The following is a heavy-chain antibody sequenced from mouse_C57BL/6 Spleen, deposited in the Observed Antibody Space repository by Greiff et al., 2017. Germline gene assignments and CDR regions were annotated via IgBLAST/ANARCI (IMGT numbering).Heavy chain of an antibody. CDR3: ARLGPGNYYAMDY. CDR2: IDPSDSYT. J-gene: IGHJ4*01. CDR1: GYTFTSYW. Sequence: QVQLQQPGAELVKPGASVKLSCKASGYTFTSYWMQWVKQRPGQGLEWIGEIDPSDSYTNYNQKFKGKATLTVDTSSSTAYMQLSSLASEDSAVYYGARLGPGNYYAMDYWGQGTSVTVSS. V-gene: IGHV1-50*01. D-gene: IGHD3-1*01.